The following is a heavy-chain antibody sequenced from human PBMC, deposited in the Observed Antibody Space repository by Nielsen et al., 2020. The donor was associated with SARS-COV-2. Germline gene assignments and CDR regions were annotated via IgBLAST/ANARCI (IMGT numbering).Heavy chain of an antibody. D-gene: IGHD3-9*01. CDR2: INHSGST. J-gene: IGHJ5*02. CDR3: ARGERRYFDWLYAGVENWFDP. Sequence: SETLSLTCTVSGGSISSYYWSWIRQPPGKGLEWIGEINHSGSTNYNPSLKSRVTISVDTSKNQFSLKLSSVTAADTAVYYCARGERRYFDWLYAGVENWFDPWGQGTLVTVSS. V-gene: IGHV4-34*01. CDR1: GGSISSYY.